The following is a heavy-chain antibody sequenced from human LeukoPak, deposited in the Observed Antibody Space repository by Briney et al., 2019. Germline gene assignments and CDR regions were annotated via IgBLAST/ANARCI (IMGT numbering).Heavy chain of an antibody. CDR3: ARVDIRTAFFDY. Sequence: PSETLSPTCTVSGGSINSYYWSWIRQPAGKGLEWIGRIYSSGSTGYNPSLKSRVTMSLDTSKNQFSLNLSSVTAADTAVYYCARVDIRTAFFDYWGQGTLVTVSS. J-gene: IGHJ4*02. CDR2: IYSSGST. V-gene: IGHV4-4*07. D-gene: IGHD5-12*01. CDR1: GGSINSYY.